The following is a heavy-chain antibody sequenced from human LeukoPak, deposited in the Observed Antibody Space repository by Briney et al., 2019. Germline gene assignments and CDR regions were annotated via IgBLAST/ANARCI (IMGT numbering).Heavy chain of an antibody. CDR1: GFTFSSYA. CDR3: ARVAVAGTYYYYYMDV. Sequence: GGTLRLSCAASGFTFSSYAMHWVRQAPGKGLEWVAVISYDGSNKYYADSVKGRFTISRDNSKNTLYLQMNSLRAEDTAVYYCARVAVAGTYYYYYMDVWGEGTTVTVSS. V-gene: IGHV3-30*04. J-gene: IGHJ6*03. CDR2: ISYDGSNK. D-gene: IGHD6-19*01.